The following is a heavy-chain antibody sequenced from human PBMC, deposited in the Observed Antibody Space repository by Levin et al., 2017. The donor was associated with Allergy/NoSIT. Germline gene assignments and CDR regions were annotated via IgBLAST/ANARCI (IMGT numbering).Heavy chain of an antibody. CDR3: ARDPCGGGSCYGSFDY. V-gene: IGHV1-2*02. D-gene: IGHD2-15*01. CDR2: IIPNSGGT. J-gene: IGHJ4*02. CDR1: GYTFTDYR. Sequence: ASVKVSCKASGYTFTDYRLHWVRQAPGQGLEWVGYIIPNSGGTRYAQNFQGRVTMARDTSISTAYMDLSSLTSDDTAVYYCARDPCGGGSCYGSFDYWGQGTLVTVSS.